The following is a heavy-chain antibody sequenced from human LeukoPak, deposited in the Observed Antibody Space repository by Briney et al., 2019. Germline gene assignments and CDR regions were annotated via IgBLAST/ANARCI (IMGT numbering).Heavy chain of an antibody. D-gene: IGHD3-10*01. V-gene: IGHV4-4*02. CDR2: INHSGST. J-gene: IGHJ3*02. Sequence: SGTLSLTCAVSGASISSNNWWSWVRQPPGKGLEWVGEINHSGSTNYNPSLKSRVTISVDTSKNQFSLKLSSVTAADTAVYYCASPGSGRHAFDIWGQGTMVTVSS. CDR3: ASPGSGRHAFDI. CDR1: GASISSNNW.